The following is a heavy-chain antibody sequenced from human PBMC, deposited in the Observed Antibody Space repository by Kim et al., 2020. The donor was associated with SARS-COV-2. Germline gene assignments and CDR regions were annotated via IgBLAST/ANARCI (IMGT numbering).Heavy chain of an antibody. Sequence: SETLSLTCAVYGGSFSGYYWSWIRQPPGKGLEWIGEINHSGSTNYNPSLKSRVTISVDTSKNQFSLKLSSVTAADTAVYYCARGTLGYCSSTSCYRPYYYYGMDVWGQGTTVTVSS. J-gene: IGHJ6*02. D-gene: IGHD2-2*01. CDR3: ARGTLGYCSSTSCYRPYYYYGMDV. CDR2: INHSGST. V-gene: IGHV4-34*01. CDR1: GGSFSGYY.